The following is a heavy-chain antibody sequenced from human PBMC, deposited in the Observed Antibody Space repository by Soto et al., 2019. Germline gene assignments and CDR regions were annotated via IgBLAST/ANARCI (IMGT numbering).Heavy chain of an antibody. Sequence: EVQLLESGGGLVQPGGSLRHSCAASGLTFSSYAMSWVRQAPGKGLEWVSTISGSGDSTYYADSVRGRFTISRDNSKNTLYLQMNSLRAEDTAVYYCAKETLGYCSSGSCRIDYWGQGTLVTVSS. J-gene: IGHJ4*02. V-gene: IGHV3-23*01. CDR2: ISGSGDST. CDR1: GLTFSSYA. CDR3: AKETLGYCSSGSCRIDY. D-gene: IGHD2-15*01.